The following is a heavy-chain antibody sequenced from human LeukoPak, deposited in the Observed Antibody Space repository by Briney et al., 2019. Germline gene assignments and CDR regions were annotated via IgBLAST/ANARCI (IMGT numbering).Heavy chain of an antibody. CDR1: GGSISSSSYY. J-gene: IGHJ4*02. V-gene: IGHV4-39*01. Sequence: SEALSLTCTVSGGSISSSSYYWGWIRQPPGKGLEWIGSIYYSGSTYYNPSLKSRVTISVDTSKNQFSLKLSSVTAADTAVYYCARHSGNYGSHSDYWGQETLVTVSS. CDR3: ARHSGNYGSHSDY. D-gene: IGHD3-10*01. CDR2: IYYSGST.